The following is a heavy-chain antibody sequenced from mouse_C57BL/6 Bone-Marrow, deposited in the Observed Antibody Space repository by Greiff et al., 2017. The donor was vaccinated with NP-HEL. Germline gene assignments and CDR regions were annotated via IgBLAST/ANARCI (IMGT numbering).Heavy chain of an antibody. D-gene: IGHD3-2*02. CDR3: TKGAQAFAY. V-gene: IGHV1-15*01. Sequence: LMGPGASVTLSCKASGYTFTDYEMHWVKQTPVHGLEWIGAIDPETGGTAYNQKFKGKAILTADKSSSTAYMELRSLTSEDSAVYYCTKGAQAFAYWGQGTLVTVSA. CDR2: IDPETGGT. CDR1: GYTFTDYE. J-gene: IGHJ3*01.